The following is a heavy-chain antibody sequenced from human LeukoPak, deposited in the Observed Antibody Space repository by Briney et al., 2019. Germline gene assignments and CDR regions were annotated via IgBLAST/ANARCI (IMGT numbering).Heavy chain of an antibody. D-gene: IGHD6-19*01. J-gene: IGHJ3*02. Sequence: SETLSLTCTVSGCSISSSSYYWGWIRQPPGKGLEWIGSIYYSGSTYYNPSLKSRVTISVDTSKNQFSLKLSSVTAADTAVYYCARFSRKWLVLDAFDIWGQGTMVTVSS. CDR2: IYYSGST. CDR3: ARFSRKWLVLDAFDI. V-gene: IGHV4-39*07. CDR1: GCSISSSSYY.